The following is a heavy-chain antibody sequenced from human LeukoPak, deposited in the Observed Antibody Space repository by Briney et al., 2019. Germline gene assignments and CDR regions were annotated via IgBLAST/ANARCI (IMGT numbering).Heavy chain of an antibody. CDR1: GGTFSSYA. CDR3: ARGSSYDFWSGYFDY. D-gene: IGHD3-3*01. J-gene: IGHJ4*02. V-gene: IGHV1-69*05. CDR2: IIPIFGTA. Sequence: SVKVSCKASGGTFSSYAISWVRQAPGQGLEWMGGIIPIFGTANYAQKFQGRVTITTDESTSTAYMELSSLRSEDTAVYYCARGSSYDFWSGYFDYWGQGTLVTVPS.